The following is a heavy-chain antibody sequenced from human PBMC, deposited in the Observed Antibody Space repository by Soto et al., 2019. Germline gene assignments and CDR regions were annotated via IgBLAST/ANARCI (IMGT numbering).Heavy chain of an antibody. D-gene: IGHD1-26*01. V-gene: IGHV3-30*18. J-gene: IGHJ4*02. CDR3: EKAGVGGNNKYSFES. Sequence: QVQLVESGGGVVRPGRSLRLSCVASGFTFRDYGMHWVRQAPGKGLEWVAGISHHGLKEHYADSVKGRFTISRDNSKKTFYVQVNSRGGDDTVVFYGEKAGVGGNNKYSFESGGRGTLVPVSP. CDR2: ISHHGLKE. CDR1: GFTFRDYG.